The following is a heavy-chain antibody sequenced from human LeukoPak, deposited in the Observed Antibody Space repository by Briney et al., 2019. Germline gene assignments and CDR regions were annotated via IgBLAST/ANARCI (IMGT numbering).Heavy chain of an antibody. J-gene: IGHJ4*02. Sequence: ASVKVSCTASGYTFTNYPMNWVRQAPGQGLEWMGWIDTNTGKPTYAQGFTGRFVFSLDTPVTTAYLQISSLKGEDTAVYYCARDSYCSAGTCYSRVGYWGQGTLVIVSS. CDR1: GYTFTNYP. V-gene: IGHV7-4-1*02. D-gene: IGHD2-15*01. CDR2: IDTNTGKP. CDR3: ARDSYCSAGTCYSRVGY.